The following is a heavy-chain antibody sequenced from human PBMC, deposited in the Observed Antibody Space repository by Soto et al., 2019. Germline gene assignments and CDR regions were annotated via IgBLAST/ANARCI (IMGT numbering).Heavy chain of an antibody. CDR2: FYTTGTP. CDR1: GGSISSYY. CDR3: ARAGNQYGVDV. Sequence: KPSETLSLTCTVSGGSISSYYWSWIRQSAGKGLEWLGRFYTTGTPNYNPSLKSRLSMSTDTSKNQLSLRLTSVTAADTGVYYCARAGNQYGVDVWGQGTTVTVSS. J-gene: IGHJ6*02. V-gene: IGHV4-4*07. D-gene: IGHD3-10*01.